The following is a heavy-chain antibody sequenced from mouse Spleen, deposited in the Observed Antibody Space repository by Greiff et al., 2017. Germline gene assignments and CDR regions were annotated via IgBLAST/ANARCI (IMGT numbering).Heavy chain of an antibody. Sequence: DVQLQESGAELVRSGASVKLSCTASGFNIKDYYMHWVKQRPEQGLEWIGWIDPENGDTEYAPKFQGKATMTADTSSNTAYLQLSSLTSEDTAVYYCNDRITTVVATDYYAMDYWGQGTSVTVSS. CDR3: NDRITTVVATDYYAMDY. D-gene: IGHD1-1*01. J-gene: IGHJ4*01. CDR1: GFNIKDYY. CDR2: IDPENGDT. V-gene: IGHV14-4*02.